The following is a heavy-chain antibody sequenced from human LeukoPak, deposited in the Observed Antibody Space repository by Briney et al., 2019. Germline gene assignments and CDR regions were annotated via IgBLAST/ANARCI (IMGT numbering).Heavy chain of an antibody. CDR2: IIPIFGTA. V-gene: IGHV1-69*13. CDR3: ARDSGSSDGDY. CDR1: GGTFSSYA. Sequence: GASVKVSCTASGGTFSSYAISWVRQAPGQRLEWMGGIIPIFGTANYAQKFQGRVTITADESTSTAYMELSSLRSEDTSVYYCARDSGSSDGDYWGQGTLVTVSS. D-gene: IGHD6-13*01. J-gene: IGHJ4*02.